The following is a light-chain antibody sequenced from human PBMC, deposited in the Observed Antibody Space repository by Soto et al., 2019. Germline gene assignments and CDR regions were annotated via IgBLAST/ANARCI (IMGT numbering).Light chain of an antibody. V-gene: IGKV1-39*01. CDR2: AAS. Sequence: TRMGHPSPSLLSSICDRGTITWLSPQTVNTYLHWYQQNPGKAPKLLIYAASNLQSGVPSRFSGSGSGTNFTLSLNSLHPEDFATYYCQQGYSNPWTFGQGTKVDIK. CDR1: QTVNTY. J-gene: IGKJ1*01. CDR3: QQGYSNPWT.